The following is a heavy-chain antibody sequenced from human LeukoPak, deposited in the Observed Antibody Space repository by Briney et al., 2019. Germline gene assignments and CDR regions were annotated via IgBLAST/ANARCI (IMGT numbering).Heavy chain of an antibody. Sequence: GGSLRLSCAASGFTFSRYAMHWVRQAPGKGLECVAIISYEGRGKYYADSVKSRFTISRDDSKNTLYLQMKSLRPEDTALYFCARETDFWSAYYPPDYWGQGTLVTVSS. CDR3: ARETDFWSAYYPPDY. CDR2: ISYEGRGK. D-gene: IGHD3-3*01. CDR1: GFTFSRYA. V-gene: IGHV3-30*01. J-gene: IGHJ4*02.